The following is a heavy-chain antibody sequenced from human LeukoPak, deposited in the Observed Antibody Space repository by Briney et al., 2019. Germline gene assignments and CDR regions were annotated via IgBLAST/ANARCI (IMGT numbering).Heavy chain of an antibody. J-gene: IGHJ4*02. V-gene: IGHV3-74*01. CDR3: ATETADYGEYYFDY. CDR2: ISRDGSST. D-gene: IGHD4-17*01. CDR1: GCTFNNYW. Sequence: GGSLRLSCAASGCTFNNYWMHWVRQVPGKGLVWVSRISRDGSSTSYADSVKGRFTISRDNAKNTLSLQTNSLRAEDTAVYYCATETADYGEYYFDYWGQGTLVTVSS.